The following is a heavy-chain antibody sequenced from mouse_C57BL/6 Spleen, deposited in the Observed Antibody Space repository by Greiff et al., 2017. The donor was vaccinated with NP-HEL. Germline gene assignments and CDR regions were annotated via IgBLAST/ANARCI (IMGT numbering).Heavy chain of an antibody. Sequence: QVQLQQPGAELVKPGASVKLSCKASGYTFTSYWMHWVKQRPGQGLEWIGMIHPNSGSTNYTEKFKSKATLTVDKSSSTAYMQLSSLTSEDSAVYYCAREGAMVTTDYAMDYWGQGTSVTVSS. CDR2: IHPNSGST. V-gene: IGHV1-64*01. CDR1: GYTFTSYW. D-gene: IGHD2-2*01. J-gene: IGHJ4*01. CDR3: AREGAMVTTDYAMDY.